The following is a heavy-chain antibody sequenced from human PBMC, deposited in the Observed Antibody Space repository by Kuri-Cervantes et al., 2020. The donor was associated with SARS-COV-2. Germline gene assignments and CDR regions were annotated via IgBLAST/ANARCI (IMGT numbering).Heavy chain of an antibody. CDR1: GGALSTYNW. CDR2: IFHDGST. V-gene: IGHV4-4*02. J-gene: IGHJ3*02. Sequence: GSLRLSCVVSGGALSTYNWWTWVRQPPGKGLQWIGEIFHDGSTKFSPSLSLRGRVTMSLDKSKNQLSLNLTSVTAADTAVYYCARESTYTFDIWGQGTLVTVSS. D-gene: IGHD2-2*02. CDR3: ARESTYTFDI.